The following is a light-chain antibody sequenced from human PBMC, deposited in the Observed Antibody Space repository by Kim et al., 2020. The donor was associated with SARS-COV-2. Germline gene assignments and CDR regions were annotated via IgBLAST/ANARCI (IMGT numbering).Light chain of an antibody. J-gene: IGKJ4*01. Sequence: ASVGNGVPVTWRARSRISAWLAWYPPRPGEGPRLLIFYGSRMQNGVPFRFRGRGSGTEFTLTISSLQPDDFATYYCQQYNNYPLTFGGGTKVDIK. CDR3: QQYNNYPLT. CDR2: YGS. CDR1: SRISAW. V-gene: IGKV1-5*01.